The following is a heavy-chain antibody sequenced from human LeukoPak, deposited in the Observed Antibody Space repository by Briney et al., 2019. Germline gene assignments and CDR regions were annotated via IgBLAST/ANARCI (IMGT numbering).Heavy chain of an antibody. J-gene: IGHJ5*02. D-gene: IGHD5-18*01. CDR2: IYVRGTTDDNPT. Sequence: NTSETLSLTCTVSGASISKYYWSWIRQPAGKGLEWIGRIYVRGTTDDNPTDYNPPHKSRVIMSVDTSKNQFSLNLSSVTAADTAVYYCARGYSYGKNWFDPWGQGTVVSVSS. CDR3: ARGYSYGKNWFDP. CDR1: GASISKYY. V-gene: IGHV4-4*07.